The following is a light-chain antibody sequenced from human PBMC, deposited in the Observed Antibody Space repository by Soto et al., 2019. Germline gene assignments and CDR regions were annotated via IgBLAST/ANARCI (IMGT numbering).Light chain of an antibody. J-gene: IGKJ2*01. CDR2: KAS. CDR1: QTINSW. CDR3: QQYSSHPYT. V-gene: IGKV1-5*03. Sequence: DIQMTQSPSTLSASVGDRVTIACRASQTINSWLAWYQQKPGKAPNVLIYKASHLQTGVPSRFSGSGSATDFTVTISSLQPDDSATYYCQQYSSHPYTFGQGTRLEIK.